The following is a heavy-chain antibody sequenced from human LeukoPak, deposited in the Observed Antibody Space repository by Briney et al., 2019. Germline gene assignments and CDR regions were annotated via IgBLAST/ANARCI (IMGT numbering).Heavy chain of an antibody. CDR1: GFTFSSYW. CDR3: ARGSTFMDV. J-gene: IGHJ6*04. Sequence: GGSLRLSCAASGFTFSSYWMHWVCQGPGKGLVWVSRISSDGSSTTYADSVKGRFTLSRDNAKNMVYLQMNSLRAEDTAVYYCARGSTFMDVWGKGTTVTVSS. CDR2: ISSDGSST. V-gene: IGHV3-74*01. D-gene: IGHD3-16*01.